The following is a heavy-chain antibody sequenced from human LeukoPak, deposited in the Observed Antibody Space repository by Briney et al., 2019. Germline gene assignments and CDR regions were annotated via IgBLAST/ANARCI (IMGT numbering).Heavy chain of an antibody. CDR1: GFIFSIYG. D-gene: IGHD3-9*01. V-gene: IGHV3-30*02. Sequence: GGSLRLSCAASGFIFSIYGMHAVRQAPGKGLEWVAFMRSEGSDEYYAGSVKGRFTISRDNSKNTLFVQMNSLRAEDTVVYYCGKHDISSYDRGQGTLVTVSS. J-gene: IGHJ4*02. CDR2: MRSEGSDE. CDR3: GKHDISSYD.